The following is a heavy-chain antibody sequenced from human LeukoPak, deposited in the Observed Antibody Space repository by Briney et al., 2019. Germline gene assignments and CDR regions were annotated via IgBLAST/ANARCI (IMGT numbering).Heavy chain of an antibody. CDR3: ARGRGVVPAANDY. D-gene: IGHD2-2*01. CDR2: INPNSGGT. CDR1: GYTFTGYY. J-gene: IGHJ4*02. V-gene: IGHV1-2*02. Sequence: ASVKVSCKASGYTFTGYYMHWVRQAPGQGLEWMGWINPNSGGTNYAQKFQGRVTMTRDTSISTAYMELSRLRSDDTAVYCCARGRGVVPAANDYWGQGTLVTVSS.